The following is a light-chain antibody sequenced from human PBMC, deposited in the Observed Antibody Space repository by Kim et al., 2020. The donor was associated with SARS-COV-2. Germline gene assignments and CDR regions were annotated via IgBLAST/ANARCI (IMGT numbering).Light chain of an antibody. V-gene: IGLV2-14*03. CDR2: DVS. J-gene: IGLJ2*01. Sequence: SPGQSITISCTGTSSVVCGYNYVTWYQQHPGKAPRLMVYDVSKRRSGVSNRFSGSKSGNTASLTISGLQGEDEADYYCSSYTSSRVFGGGTQLTVL. CDR1: SSVVCGYNY. CDR3: SSYTSSRV.